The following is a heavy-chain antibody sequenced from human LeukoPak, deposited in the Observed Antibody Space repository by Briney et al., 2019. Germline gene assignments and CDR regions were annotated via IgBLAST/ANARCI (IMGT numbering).Heavy chain of an antibody. D-gene: IGHD3-22*01. CDR3: ATLAYYYDSSGYLTDY. CDR2: FDPEDGET. V-gene: IGHV1-24*01. CDR1: GYTLTELS. Sequence: ASVKVSCKVSGYTLTELSMHWVRRAPGKGLEWMGGFDPEDGETIYAQKFQGRVTMTEDTSTDTAYMELSSLRSEDTAVYYCATLAYYYDSSGYLTDYWGQGTLVTVSS. J-gene: IGHJ4*02.